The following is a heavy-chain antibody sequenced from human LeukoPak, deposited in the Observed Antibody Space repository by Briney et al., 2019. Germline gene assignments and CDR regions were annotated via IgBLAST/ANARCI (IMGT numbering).Heavy chain of an antibody. CDR2: IYHSGST. V-gene: IGHV4-38-2*02. Sequence: PSETLSLTCTVSGYSISSGYYWGWIRQPPGKGLEWIGSIYHSGSTYYNPSLKSRVTISVDTSKNQFSLKLSSVTAADTAVYYCARVPRRYCSGGSCRPRILRGEYYFDYWGQGTLVTVSS. CDR3: ARVPRRYCSGGSCRPRILRGEYYFDY. CDR1: GYSISSGYY. D-gene: IGHD2-15*01. J-gene: IGHJ4*02.